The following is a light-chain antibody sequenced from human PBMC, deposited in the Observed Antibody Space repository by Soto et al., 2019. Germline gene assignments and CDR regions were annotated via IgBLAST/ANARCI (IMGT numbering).Light chain of an antibody. V-gene: IGLV7-46*01. CDR3: LLLYNGPYV. CDR1: TGAVTDGDY. Sequence: QAVVTQDPSLTVSPGGTVTLTCGSSTGAVTDGDYLYWFQQNPGQAPRTLIYDTTNRHSWTPDRFSGSLLGDKASLTISGAEPDDEGEYYCLLLYNGPYVSGTGTWVTVL. J-gene: IGLJ1*01. CDR2: DTT.